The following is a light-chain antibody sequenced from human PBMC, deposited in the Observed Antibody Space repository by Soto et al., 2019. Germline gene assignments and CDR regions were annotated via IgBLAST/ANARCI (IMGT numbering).Light chain of an antibody. CDR1: QSISSY. CDR3: QQAYSTPWT. Sequence: IQMTQSPSSLSASVGDRVTITCRASQSISSYLNWYQQKPGKAPKLLIFAASSLQSGVPSRFSGSRSGSDFTLTISSLQPEDFATYYCQQAYSTPWTSGQGTKVDIK. J-gene: IGKJ1*01. V-gene: IGKV1-39*01. CDR2: AAS.